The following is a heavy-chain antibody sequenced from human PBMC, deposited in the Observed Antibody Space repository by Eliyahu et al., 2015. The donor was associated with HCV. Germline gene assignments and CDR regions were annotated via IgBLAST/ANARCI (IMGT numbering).Heavy chain of an antibody. CDR1: GGSTXSRNW. D-gene: IGHD3-10*01. V-gene: IGHV4-4*02. CDR2: IYHSGST. J-gene: IGHJ4*02. Sequence: QVQLQESGPGLVKPSGTLSLTCAVSGGSTXSRNWWNXVRQXPGKGLEWIGEIYHSGSTTYNPSLKXRVTISEDKSKNQVSLNLTSVTAADTAVYYCARGPGRFSYWGQGTLVTVSS. CDR3: ARGPGRFSY.